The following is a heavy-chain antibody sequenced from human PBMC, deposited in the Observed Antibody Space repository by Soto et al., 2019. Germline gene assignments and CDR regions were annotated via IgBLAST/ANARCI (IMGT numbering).Heavy chain of an antibody. V-gene: IGHV1-18*04. Sequence: ASGKVSWKASGYTFTSYYLPWGRQAPGQGLEWMGRFSTYNGNTNYAQKLQGRVTMTTDTSTSTAYMELRSLRSDDTAVYYCVVAAQPYYFDYWGQGTLVTVSS. CDR1: GYTFTSYY. CDR2: FSTYNGNT. CDR3: VVAAQPYYFDY. J-gene: IGHJ4*02. D-gene: IGHD2-15*01.